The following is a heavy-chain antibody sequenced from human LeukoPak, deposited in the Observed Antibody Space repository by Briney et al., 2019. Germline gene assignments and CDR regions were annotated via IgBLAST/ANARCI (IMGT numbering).Heavy chain of an antibody. CDR1: GFTFRSYG. CDR3: AKVAGSGYDWFDS. CDR2: ISFDGRHN. Sequence: GGSLRLSCAASGFTFRSYGMHWVRQAPGQGLEWLAVISFDGRHNYYADSVKGRFNISRDNSKNTLYLQMNSLRPEDTAVYYCAKVAGSGYDWFDSWGQGTLVTVSS. D-gene: IGHD5-12*01. V-gene: IGHV3-30*18. J-gene: IGHJ5*01.